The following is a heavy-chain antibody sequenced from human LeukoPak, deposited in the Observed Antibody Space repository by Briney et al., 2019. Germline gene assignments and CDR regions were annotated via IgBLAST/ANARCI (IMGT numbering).Heavy chain of an antibody. V-gene: IGHV1-2*06. CDR3: ARDLIRSGYYGYYYYYMDV. CDR2: INPNSGGT. Sequence: ASVKVSCKASGYSFTGYYVHWVRQAPGQGLEWMGRINPNSGGTNYAQKFQGRVTMTRDTSISTAYMELSRLRSDDTAVYYCARDLIRSGYYGYYYYYMDVWGKGTTVTVSS. D-gene: IGHD3-3*01. J-gene: IGHJ6*03. CDR1: GYSFTGYY.